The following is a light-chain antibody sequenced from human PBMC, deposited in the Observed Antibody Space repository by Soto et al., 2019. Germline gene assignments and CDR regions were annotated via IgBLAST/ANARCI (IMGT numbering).Light chain of an antibody. Sequence: DFQMTQSPSSLSASVGDTVTITCRASQDIGTFLNWYQQKPGKAPKLLIYAASDLLSGVSSRFSGCGSGTDFTLTIRSLQPEDFATYYCQQSYSTPQITFGPGTKVDMK. CDR2: AAS. J-gene: IGKJ3*01. CDR1: QDIGTF. V-gene: IGKV1-39*01. CDR3: QQSYSTPQIT.